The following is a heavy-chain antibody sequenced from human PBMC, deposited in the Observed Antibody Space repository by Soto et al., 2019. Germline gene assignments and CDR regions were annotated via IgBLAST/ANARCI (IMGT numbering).Heavy chain of an antibody. V-gene: IGHV3-15*01. J-gene: IGHJ4*02. CDR2: IKSKTDGGTT. Sequence: EVQLVESGGGLVKPGGSLRLSCAASGFTFSNAWMSWVRQAPGKGLEWVGRIKSKTDGGTTDYAAPVKGRFTISRDDSKNTLYLKMNSLKTEDTAVYYCTFPEDIAAAGAYFDYWGQGTLVTVSS. CDR3: TFPEDIAAAGAYFDY. CDR1: GFTFSNAW. D-gene: IGHD6-13*01.